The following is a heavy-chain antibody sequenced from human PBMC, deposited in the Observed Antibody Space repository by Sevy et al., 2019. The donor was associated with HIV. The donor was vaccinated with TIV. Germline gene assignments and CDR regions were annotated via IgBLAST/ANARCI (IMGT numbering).Heavy chain of an antibody. CDR2: IWNDGSNK. D-gene: IGHD3-22*01. CDR1: GFTFSNYG. J-gene: IGHJ4*02. Sequence: GGSLRLSCAASGFTFSNYGMHGVRQAPCKGLEWVAVIWNDGSNKYYADSVKGRFTISRDNSKNTLYLQMNSLRVEDTAVYFCARGGDFNDRSAKRDFGYWGQGTLVTVSS. V-gene: IGHV3-33*01. CDR3: ARGGDFNDRSAKRDFGY.